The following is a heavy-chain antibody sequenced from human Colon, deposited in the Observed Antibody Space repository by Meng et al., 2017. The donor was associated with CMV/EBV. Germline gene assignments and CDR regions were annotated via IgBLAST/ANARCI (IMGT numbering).Heavy chain of an antibody. CDR3: ARDQGQYTNYVYY. CDR1: GFTFRNTW. Sequence: GGSLRLSCEASGFTFRNTWMTWVRQAPGKGVEWVANINEDGSEIFYVDSVKGRFTVSRDNAKNSVYLQMNSLSAEDTAVYYCARDQGQYTNYVYYWGQGTLVTVSS. CDR2: INEDGSEI. J-gene: IGHJ4*02. D-gene: IGHD5-18*01. V-gene: IGHV3-7*01.